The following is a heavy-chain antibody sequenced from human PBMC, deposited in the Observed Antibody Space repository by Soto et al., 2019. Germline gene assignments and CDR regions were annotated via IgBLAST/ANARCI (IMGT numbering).Heavy chain of an antibody. CDR1: GGSISSNSHY. CDR2: IYYSGSN. Sequence: PSETLSLTCTVSGGSISSNSHYWGWIRQPPGKGLEWIGSIYYSGSNYYNPSLKSRVTISVDTTKNQFSVKLIYVTAVDTVVYYCARQYHYYGMDVWGQGTTVTVSS. CDR3: ARQYHYYGMDV. J-gene: IGHJ6*02. V-gene: IGHV4-39*01.